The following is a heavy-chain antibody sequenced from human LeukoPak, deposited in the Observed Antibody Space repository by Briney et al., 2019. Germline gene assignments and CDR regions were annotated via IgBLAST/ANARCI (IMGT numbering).Heavy chain of an antibody. V-gene: IGHV3-48*01. D-gene: IGHD2-15*01. CDR2: ISNSGSTI. J-gene: IGHJ4*02. CDR1: GLTFSSYI. CDR3: ARGRGSCSGGTCYVDF. Sequence: GGSLRLSCAASGLTFSSYIMNWVRQAPGKGLEWLSYISNSGSTIYYADSVKGRFSISRDNAKNSLWLQMSSLRAEDTAVYYCARGRGSCSGGTCYVDFWGQGTLVTVSS.